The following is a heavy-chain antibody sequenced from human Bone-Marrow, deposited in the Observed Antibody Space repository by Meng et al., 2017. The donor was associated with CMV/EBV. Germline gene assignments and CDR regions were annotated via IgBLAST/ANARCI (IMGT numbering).Heavy chain of an antibody. J-gene: IGHJ4*02. V-gene: IGHV5-51*01. CDR3: ARRMYYYASSGYYLYYFDY. CDR1: FTSYW. D-gene: IGHD3-22*01. CDR2: IYPGASAT. Sequence: FTSYWIGWVRQMPPQGLEWLGIIYPGASATRYSPSFQRQVTISADKSISTAYLQWSSLKASDTAMYYCARRMYYYASSGYYLYYFDYWGQGTLVTVSS.